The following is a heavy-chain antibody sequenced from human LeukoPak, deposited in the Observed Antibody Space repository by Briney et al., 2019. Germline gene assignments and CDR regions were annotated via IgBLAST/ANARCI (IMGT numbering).Heavy chain of an antibody. CDR2: IYYSGNT. D-gene: IGHD3-10*01. CDR3: ARDRYYGSGFDP. Sequence: SETLSLTCTVSGGSISSYYWSWIRQPAGKGLEWIGSIYYSGNTYYNASLKSRVTISVDTSKNQFSLKLSSVTAADTAVYYCARDRYYGSGFDPWGQGTLVTVSS. CDR1: GGSISSYY. J-gene: IGHJ5*02. V-gene: IGHV4-4*07.